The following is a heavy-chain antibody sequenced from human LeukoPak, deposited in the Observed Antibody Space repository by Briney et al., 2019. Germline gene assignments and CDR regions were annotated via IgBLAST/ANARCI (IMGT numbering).Heavy chain of an antibody. V-gene: IGHV4-59*01. Sequence: PSETLSLTCTVSGGSISNYYWSWIRQPPGKGLEWIGYIYYSGSTNYNPSLKSRVTISLDTSNNHFSLSLSSVTAADTAIYYCARDRVGANRAFDIWGHGTMVTVSS. CDR3: ARDRVGANRAFDI. J-gene: IGHJ3*02. CDR2: IYYSGST. CDR1: GGSISNYY. D-gene: IGHD1-26*01.